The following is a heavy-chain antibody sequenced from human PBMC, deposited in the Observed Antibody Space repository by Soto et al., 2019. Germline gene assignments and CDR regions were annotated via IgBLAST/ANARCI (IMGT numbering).Heavy chain of an antibody. V-gene: IGHV1-69*01. CDR1: GGSSNNNA. D-gene: IGHD3-10*01. CDR3: ATLQGSGTYYDDDY. J-gene: IGHJ4*02. Sequence: QVQLVKSGAEVRMPGSSVKVSCRASGGSSNNNANSWVRQAPGQGLEWMGGILPKFGTANYAQKFRGRLTFTADESTRTIYMELRSLRSEDTALYYCATLQGSGTYYDDDYWGLGTKVTVSS. CDR2: ILPKFGTA.